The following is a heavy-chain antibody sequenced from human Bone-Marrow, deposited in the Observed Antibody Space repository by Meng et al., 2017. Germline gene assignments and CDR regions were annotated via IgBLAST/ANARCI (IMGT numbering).Heavy chain of an antibody. CDR3: SAHVDY. Sequence: GESLKISCATSGFTFSNAWMTWVRQAPGRGLEWIGRMKSNVDGGTVDYAAAVKVSFFISRDDSENTFYLQMNSLKTEDTAVYYCSAHVDYWGQGTLVTVSS. V-gene: IGHV3-15*01. CDR2: MKSNVDGGTV. CDR1: GFTFSNAW. J-gene: IGHJ4*01.